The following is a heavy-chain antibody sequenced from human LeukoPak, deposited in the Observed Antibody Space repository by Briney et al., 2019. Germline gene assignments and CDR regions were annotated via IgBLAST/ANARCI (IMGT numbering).Heavy chain of an antibody. V-gene: IGHV3-23*01. J-gene: IGHJ4*02. D-gene: IGHD3-16*01. CDR2: ISDSGGST. Sequence: GGSLRLSCAVSGITLSNYGMSWVRQAPGKGLEWVAGISDSGGSTTYADSVKGRFTISRDNPKNTLFLQMNSLRVEDTAVYFCAKRGVVIRVMLVGFHKQAYYFDSWGQRALVTVSS. CDR1: GITLSNYG. CDR3: AKRGVVIRVMLVGFHKQAYYFDS.